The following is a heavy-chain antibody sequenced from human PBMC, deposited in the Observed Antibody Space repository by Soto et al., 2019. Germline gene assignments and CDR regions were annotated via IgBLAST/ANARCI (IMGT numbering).Heavy chain of an antibody. D-gene: IGHD6-6*01. Sequence: GSLRLSCAASGFTFRSYWMQWVRQAPGKGLVWVSWINSDGSSTSYADPVKGRFTISRDNAKNTLYLQMNSLRAEDTAVYYCASGGSSLNFDSWGQGT. CDR3: ASGGSSLNFDS. CDR2: INSDGSST. V-gene: IGHV3-74*01. CDR1: GFTFRSYW. J-gene: IGHJ4*02.